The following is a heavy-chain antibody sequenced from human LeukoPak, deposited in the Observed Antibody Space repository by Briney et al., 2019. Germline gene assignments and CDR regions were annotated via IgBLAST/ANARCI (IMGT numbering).Heavy chain of an antibody. CDR2: IIPIFGTA. CDR3: ARMDTAMVTADY. V-gene: IGHV1-69*05. J-gene: IGHJ4*02. CDR1: GGTFSSYA. D-gene: IGHD5-18*01. Sequence: SSVKVSCKASGGTFSSYAISWVRQAPGQGLEWMGGIIPIFGTANYAQKFQGRVTITTDESTSTAYMELSSLRSEDTAVYYCARMDTAMVTADYWGQGTLVIVAS.